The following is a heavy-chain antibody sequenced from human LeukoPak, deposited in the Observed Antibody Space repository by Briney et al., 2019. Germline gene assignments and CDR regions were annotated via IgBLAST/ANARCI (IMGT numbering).Heavy chain of an antibody. V-gene: IGHV1-2*04. Sequence: GASVKVSCKASGYTFTGYYMHWVRQAPGQGLEWMGWINPNSGGTNYAQKFQGWVTMTRDTSISTAYMELSRLRSDDTAVYYCARDRGDSSGWYAKYYFDYWGQGTLVTVSS. J-gene: IGHJ4*02. CDR3: ARDRGDSSGWYAKYYFDY. CDR1: GYTFTGYY. CDR2: INPNSGGT. D-gene: IGHD6-19*01.